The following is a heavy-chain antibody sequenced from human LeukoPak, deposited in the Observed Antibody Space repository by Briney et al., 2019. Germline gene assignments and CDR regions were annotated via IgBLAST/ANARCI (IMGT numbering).Heavy chain of an antibody. V-gene: IGHV1-46*01. D-gene: IGHD1-26*01. J-gene: IGHJ4*02. Sequence: ASVKVSCKASGYTFTSYYMHWVRQAPGQGLEWVAIINPNPSGGSTSYAQKFQGRVTMTRDMSTSTVYMEVSSLRSEDTAVYYCARSPTGSGSYYGLDYWGQGTLVTVSS. CDR1: GYTFTSYY. CDR3: ARSPTGSGSYYGLDY. CDR2: INPNPSGGST.